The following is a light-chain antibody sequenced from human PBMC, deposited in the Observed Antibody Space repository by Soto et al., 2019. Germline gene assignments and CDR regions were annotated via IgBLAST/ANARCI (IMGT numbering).Light chain of an antibody. CDR2: DVS. V-gene: IGLV2-14*01. CDR3: SSYITSSTYV. J-gene: IGLJ1*01. CDR1: SSDVGGYHY. Sequence: QSALTQPASVSGSPGQSITISCTGTSSDVGGYHYVSWYQQYPGKAPKVMIYDVSNRPSGVSNRFSGSKSGNTASLTISGLQAEDEADYYCSSYITSSTYVFGTGTKLTVL.